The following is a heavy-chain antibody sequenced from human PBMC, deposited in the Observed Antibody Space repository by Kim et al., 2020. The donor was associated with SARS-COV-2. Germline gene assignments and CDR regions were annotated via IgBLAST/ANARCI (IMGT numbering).Heavy chain of an antibody. CDR3: GRGVEGTPGTDY. V-gene: IGHV3-7*04. J-gene: IGHJ4*02. Sequence: YLNSVKARFTISRDNAEKSLYLTMSSLRVEDTAMYYCGRGVEGTPGTDYWGQGTLVTVSS. D-gene: IGHD1-1*01.